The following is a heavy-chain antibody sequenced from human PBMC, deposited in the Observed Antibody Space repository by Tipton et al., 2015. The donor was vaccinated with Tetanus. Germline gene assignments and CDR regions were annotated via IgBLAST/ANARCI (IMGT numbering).Heavy chain of an antibody. Sequence: QSGAEVKRPGSSVKVSCKASGGTYTTHGVTWVRQAPGQGLEWIGGILPKFGTLKYAETFEDRVTISAAETATTAQMELRRLRSEDPAVDYCLSHVVRAAPKGSNWFDPWGQGTLVSVAS. D-gene: IGHD2-21*01. CDR3: LSHVVRAAPKGSNWFDP. J-gene: IGHJ5*02. CDR1: GGTYTTHG. V-gene: IGHV1-69*01. CDR2: ILPKFGTL.